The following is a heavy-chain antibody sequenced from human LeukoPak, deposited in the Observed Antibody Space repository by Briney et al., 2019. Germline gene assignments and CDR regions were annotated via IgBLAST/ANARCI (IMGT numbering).Heavy chain of an antibody. D-gene: IGHD6-19*01. J-gene: IGHJ4*02. CDR2: INPNSGGT. CDR3: ARDGGLGAVAGWFDY. V-gene: IGHV1-2*06. Sequence: GASVKVSCKASGYTFTGYYMHWVRQAPGQGLEWMGRINPNSGGTNYAQKFQGRVTISTDESTSTAYMELSSLRSEDTTVYYCARDGGLGAVAGWFDYWAREPWSPSPQ. CDR1: GYTFTGYY.